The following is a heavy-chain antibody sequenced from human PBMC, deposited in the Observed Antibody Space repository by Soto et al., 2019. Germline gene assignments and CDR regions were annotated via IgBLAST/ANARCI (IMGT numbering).Heavy chain of an antibody. CDR1: GFTSGKYA. V-gene: IGHV3-23*01. Sequence: EVQLLESGGGLVQPGGSLTLTCIISGFTSGKYAMSWVRQAPGKGLEWVSEIGGGGEYTNYADSVRGRFTMSRDNSKNTLYMHMSSLKVEDTAVYYYAKDEVAASGRADAFDIWGQGTVVTVSS. J-gene: IGHJ3*02. CDR2: IGGGGEYT. D-gene: IGHD2-15*01. CDR3: AKDEVAASGRADAFDI.